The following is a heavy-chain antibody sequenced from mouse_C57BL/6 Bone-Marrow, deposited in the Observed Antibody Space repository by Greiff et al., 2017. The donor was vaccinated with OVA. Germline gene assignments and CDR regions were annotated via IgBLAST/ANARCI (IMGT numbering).Heavy chain of an antibody. CDR2: IYPGNSDT. CDR3: TRSSITTVGYAMDY. V-gene: IGHV1-5*01. J-gene: IGHJ4*01. D-gene: IGHD1-1*01. Sequence: EVQLQQSGTVLARPGASVKMSCKTSGYTFTSYWMHWVTQRPGQGLEWIGAIYPGNSDTSYNQKFKGKAKLTAVTSASTAYMELSSLTNEDSAVYYCTRSSITTVGYAMDYWGQGTSVTVSS. CDR1: GYTFTSYW.